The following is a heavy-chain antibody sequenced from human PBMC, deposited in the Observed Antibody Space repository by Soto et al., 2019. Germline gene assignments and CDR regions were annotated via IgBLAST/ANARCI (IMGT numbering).Heavy chain of an antibody. CDR1: GGSFSGYY. Sequence: SETLSLTCAVYGGSFSGYYWSWIRQPPGKGLEWIGEINHSGSTNYNPSLKSRVTISVDTSKNQFSLKLSSVTAADTAVYYCARYIVGAKRYFQHWGQGTLVTVSS. V-gene: IGHV4-34*01. CDR3: ARYIVGAKRYFQH. D-gene: IGHD1-26*01. J-gene: IGHJ1*01. CDR2: INHSGST.